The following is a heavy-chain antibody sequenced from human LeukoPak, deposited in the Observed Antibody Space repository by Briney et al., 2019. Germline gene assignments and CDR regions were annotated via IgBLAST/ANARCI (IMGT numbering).Heavy chain of an antibody. Sequence: GGSLRLSCEASGFTLEDFGMSWVRQVPGKGLEWVAGINRNGDISGHADSVKGRFIISRDNSKNTLYLQMNSLRAEDTAVYYCAKDTVKVTTIRRVPHYMDVWGKGTTVTISS. CDR2: INRNGDIS. D-gene: IGHD5-12*01. CDR3: AKDTVKVTTIRRVPHYMDV. V-gene: IGHV3-20*04. CDR1: GFTLEDFG. J-gene: IGHJ6*03.